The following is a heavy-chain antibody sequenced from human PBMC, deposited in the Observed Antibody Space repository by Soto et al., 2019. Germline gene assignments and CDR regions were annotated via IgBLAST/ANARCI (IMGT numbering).Heavy chain of an antibody. CDR3: ARQGYCSSTSRYGSWFDP. D-gene: IGHD2-2*01. CDR1: GGSISSYY. J-gene: IGHJ5*02. V-gene: IGHV4-59*08. CDR2: IYYSGST. Sequence: PSETLSLTCTVSGGSISSYYWSWIRQPPGKGLEWIGYIYYSGSTNYNPSLKSRVTISVDTSKNQFSLKLSSVTAADTAVYYCARQGYCSSTSRYGSWFDPWGQGTLVTVSS.